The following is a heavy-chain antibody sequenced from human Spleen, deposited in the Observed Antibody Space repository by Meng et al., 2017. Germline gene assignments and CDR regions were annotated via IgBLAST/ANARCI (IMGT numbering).Heavy chain of an antibody. CDR3: ARDEDISAAGKLFGDY. Sequence: ASVKVSCKASGYTFTEYYIHWVRQAPGQGLEWMGRINPKSGDTHYAQRFQGRVTMTGDTSISTAYMELSGLRSDDTAMYYCARDEDISAAGKLFGDYWGQGTLVTVSS. D-gene: IGHD6-13*01. V-gene: IGHV1-2*06. CDR2: INPKSGDT. CDR1: GYTFTEYY. J-gene: IGHJ4*02.